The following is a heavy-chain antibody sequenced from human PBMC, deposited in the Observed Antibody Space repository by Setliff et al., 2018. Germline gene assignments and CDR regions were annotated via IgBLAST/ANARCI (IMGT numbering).Heavy chain of an antibody. V-gene: IGHV4-34*01. CDR3: ASQLGGYCSGGSCYSYYYYYYMDV. D-gene: IGHD2-15*01. Sequence: PSETLSLTCAVYGGSFSGYYWSWIRQPPGKGLEWIGEINHSGSTNYNPSLKSRVTISVDTSKNQFSLKLSSVTAAGTAVYYCASQLGGYCSGGSCYSYYYYYYMDVWGKGTTVTVSS. CDR2: INHSGST. CDR1: GGSFSGYY. J-gene: IGHJ6*03.